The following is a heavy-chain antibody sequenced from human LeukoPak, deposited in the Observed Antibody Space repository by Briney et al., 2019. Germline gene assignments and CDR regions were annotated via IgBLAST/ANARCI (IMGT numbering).Heavy chain of an antibody. Sequence: PSETLSLTCTVSGGSINSYYWSWIRQPAGKGLEWIGRIYTSGSTNYNPSLKSRVTMSVDPSKDQFSLKLSSVTAADTAVYYCARGKDVDYYYYMDVWGKGTTVTVSS. D-gene: IGHD5-12*01. V-gene: IGHV4-4*07. CDR2: IYTSGST. CDR1: GGSINSYY. CDR3: ARGKDVDYYYYMDV. J-gene: IGHJ6*03.